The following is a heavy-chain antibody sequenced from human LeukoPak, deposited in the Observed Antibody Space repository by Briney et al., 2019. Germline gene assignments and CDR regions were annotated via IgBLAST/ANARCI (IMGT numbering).Heavy chain of an antibody. V-gene: IGHV3-23*01. CDR2: ISLSGDST. J-gene: IGHJ4*02. CDR1: GFTFTSYV. CDR3: AKDRN. Sequence: GGSLRLSCAASGFTFTSYVMTWVRQAPGKGLEWVSSISLSGDSTYYADSVKGRFTISRDNSKNTLFLQMNSLRAEDTAIYYCAKDRNRGQGTLVTVSS.